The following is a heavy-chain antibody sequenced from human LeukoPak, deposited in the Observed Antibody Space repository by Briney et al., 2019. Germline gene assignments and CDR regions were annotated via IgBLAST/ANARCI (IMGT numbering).Heavy chain of an antibody. CDR1: GYTFSSHW. Sequence: GGSLRLSCEASGYTFSSHWMNWVRQAPGKGLEWVANIHQDGSEKYYVDSVKGRFTISRDNAKNSLFLQMNSLRAEDTAVYYCARYSYRALEYWGQGTLVTVSS. V-gene: IGHV3-7*01. CDR2: IHQDGSEK. J-gene: IGHJ4*02. CDR3: ARYSYRALEY. D-gene: IGHD2-21*01.